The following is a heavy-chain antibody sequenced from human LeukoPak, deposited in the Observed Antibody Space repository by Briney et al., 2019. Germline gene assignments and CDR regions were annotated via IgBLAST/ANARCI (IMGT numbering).Heavy chain of an antibody. D-gene: IGHD1-26*01. CDR1: GFTFDDYA. J-gene: IGHJ4*02. Sequence: PGGSLRLSCAASGFTFDDYAMSWVRQAPGKGLEWVSAISGSGGSTYYADSVKGRFTISRDNSKNTLYLQMNSLRAEDTAVYYCAKDDPDRRGSYYLRPSVVHYWGQGTLVTVSS. CDR2: ISGSGGST. CDR3: AKDDPDRRGSYYLRPSVVHY. V-gene: IGHV3-23*01.